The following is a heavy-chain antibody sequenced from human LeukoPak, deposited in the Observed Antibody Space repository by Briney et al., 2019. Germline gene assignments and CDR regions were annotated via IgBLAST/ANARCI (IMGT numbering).Heavy chain of an antibody. CDR1: GGTFSSYA. D-gene: IGHD3-10*01. Sequence: SVKVSCKASGGTFSSYAISWVRQAPGQGLEWMGGIIPIFGTANYAQKLQGRVTMTTDTSTSTAYMELRSLRSDDTAVYYCARDYYGSGSYYDYWGQGTLVTVSS. CDR2: IIPIFGTA. CDR3: ARDYYGSGSYYDY. J-gene: IGHJ4*02. V-gene: IGHV1-69*05.